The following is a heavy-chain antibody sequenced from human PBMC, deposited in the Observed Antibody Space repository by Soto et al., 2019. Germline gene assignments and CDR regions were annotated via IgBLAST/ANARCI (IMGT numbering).Heavy chain of an antibody. J-gene: IGHJ4*02. CDR2: ISYGGSKK. CDR3: AEGILRCWVWSPPEA. CDR1: GFTFSSYG. D-gene: IGHD3-3*01. Sequence: QVQLVESGGGVVQPGRSLRLSCAASGFTFSSYGMHWVRQAPGKGLEWVAVISYGGSKKYYADSVKGRFTISRDKSKNTLYLHMSSRRDEDTAVYYCAEGILRCWVWSPPEAWGQGTLVTVSS. V-gene: IGHV3-30*18.